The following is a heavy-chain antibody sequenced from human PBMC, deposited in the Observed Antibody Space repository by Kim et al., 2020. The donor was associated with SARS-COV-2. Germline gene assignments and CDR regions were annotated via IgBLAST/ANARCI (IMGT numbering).Heavy chain of an antibody. CDR2: INHSGST. Sequence: SETLSLTCAVYGGSFSGYYWSWIRQPPGKGLEWIGEINHSGSTNYNPSLKSRVTISVDTSKNQFSLKLSSVTAADTAVYYCARERVGWGAVQLERRGFENSYGDRHRTVAFDYWGQGTLVTVSS. CDR1: GGSFSGYY. V-gene: IGHV4-34*01. CDR3: ARERVGWGAVQLERRGFENSYGDRHRTVAFDY. D-gene: IGHD1-1*01. J-gene: IGHJ4*02.